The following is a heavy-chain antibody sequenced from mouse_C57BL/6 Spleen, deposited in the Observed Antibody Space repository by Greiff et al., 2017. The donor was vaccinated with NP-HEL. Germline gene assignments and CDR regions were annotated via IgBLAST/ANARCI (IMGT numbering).Heavy chain of an antibody. Sequence: VKLMESGAELVRPGASVKLSCKASGYTFTDYYINWVKQRPGQGLEWIARIYPGSGNTYYNEKFKGKATLTAEKSSRTAYMQLSSLTSEDSAVYFCASGEITGTYFDYWGQGTTLTVSS. D-gene: IGHD4-1*01. CDR3: ASGEITGTYFDY. V-gene: IGHV1-76*01. J-gene: IGHJ2*01. CDR1: GYTFTDYY. CDR2: IYPGSGNT.